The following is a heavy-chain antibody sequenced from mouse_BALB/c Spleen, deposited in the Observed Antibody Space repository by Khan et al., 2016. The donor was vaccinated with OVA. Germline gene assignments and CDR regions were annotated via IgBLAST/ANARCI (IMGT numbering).Heavy chain of an antibody. CDR3: ASGGYWYFDV. CDR1: GYPFTNYG. J-gene: IGHJ1*01. Sequence: QIQLVQSGPELKKPGETVKISCKASGYPFTNYGMNWVKQAPGKGLKWMGWINTYTGEPTYADDFKGRFAFSLETSASTAYLQIDNLKNEDTASYFCASGGYWYFDVWGAGTMVTVSS. V-gene: IGHV9-3-1*01. D-gene: IGHD1-1*02. CDR2: INTYTGEP.